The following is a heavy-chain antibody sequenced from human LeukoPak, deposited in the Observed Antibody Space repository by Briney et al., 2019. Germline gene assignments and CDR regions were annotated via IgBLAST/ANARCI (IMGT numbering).Heavy chain of an antibody. CDR1: GFSFSSYV. D-gene: IGHD2-2*01. CDR2: IWYDGSDI. V-gene: IGHV3-33*08. Sequence: PGGSLRLSCVASGFSFSSYVMNWVRQAPGKGLEWVALIWYDGSDIYYADSVKGRFIISRDNSKNTLYLQMNTLRAEDTAVYYCARGSAALYYFDFWGQGTLVTVSS. CDR3: ARGSAALYYFDF. J-gene: IGHJ4*02.